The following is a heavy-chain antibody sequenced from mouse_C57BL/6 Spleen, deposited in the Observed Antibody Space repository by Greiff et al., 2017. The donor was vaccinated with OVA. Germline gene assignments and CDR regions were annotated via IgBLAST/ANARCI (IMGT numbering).Heavy chain of an antibody. J-gene: IGHJ4*01. Sequence: VQLQQSGAELVKPGASVKMSCKASGYTFTSYWITWVKQRPGQGLEWIGDIYPGSGSTNYNEKFKSKATLTVDTSSSTAYMQLSSLTSEDSAVYYCEREKPYDSYAMDYGGKGTSDTVSS. V-gene: IGHV1-55*01. D-gene: IGHD6-5*01. CDR1: GYTFTSYW. CDR2: IYPGSGST. CDR3: EREKPYDSYAMDY.